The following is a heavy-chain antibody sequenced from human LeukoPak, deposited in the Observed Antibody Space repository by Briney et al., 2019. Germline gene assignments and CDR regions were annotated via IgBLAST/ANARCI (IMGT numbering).Heavy chain of an antibody. D-gene: IGHD3-22*01. CDR3: ARGGIVVY. CDR2: IYTSGST. J-gene: IGHJ4*02. CDR1: GGSFSSGSYY. V-gene: IGHV4-61*02. Sequence: SQTLSLTCTVSGGSFSSGSYYWSWLRQPAGKGLEWIGRIYTSGSTNYNPSLKSRVTISVDTSKNQFSLKLTSVTAADTAVYYCARGGIVVYWGQGTLVTVSS.